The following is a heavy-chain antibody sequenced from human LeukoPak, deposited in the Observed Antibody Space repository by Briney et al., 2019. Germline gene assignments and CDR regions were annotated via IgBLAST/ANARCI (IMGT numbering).Heavy chain of an antibody. D-gene: IGHD3-10*01. CDR2: IYTSGTI. Sequence: SETLSLTCTVSGGSISNYWSWIWQPAGTALEWIGRIYTSGTITYNPSLKSRVTMSVDTSKNQFSLKLSSVTAADTAVYYCARDSGTTGEVKFDPWGQGTLVTVSS. J-gene: IGHJ5*02. CDR1: GGSISNY. V-gene: IGHV4-4*07. CDR3: ARDSGTTGEVKFDP.